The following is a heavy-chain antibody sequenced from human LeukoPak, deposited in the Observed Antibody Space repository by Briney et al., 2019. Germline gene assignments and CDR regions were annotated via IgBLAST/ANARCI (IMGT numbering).Heavy chain of an antibody. J-gene: IGHJ4*02. CDR3: ARGLAAAGGDY. Sequence: PSETLSLTCTVSGVSISSSNSYWGWIRQPPGKGLEWIGSIYYSGSTYYNPSLKSRVTISVDTSKNQFSLKLSSVTAADTAVYYCARGLAAAGGDYWGQGTLVTVSS. D-gene: IGHD6-13*01. CDR1: GVSISSSNSY. CDR2: IYYSGST. V-gene: IGHV4-39*07.